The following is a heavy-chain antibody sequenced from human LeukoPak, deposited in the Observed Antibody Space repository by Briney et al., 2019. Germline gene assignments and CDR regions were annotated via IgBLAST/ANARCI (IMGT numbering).Heavy chain of an antibody. CDR3: AKDLYASLN. CDR1: GFTFSSYA. CDR2: TSGSGDIT. J-gene: IGHJ4*02. D-gene: IGHD2/OR15-2a*01. Sequence: GGSLRLSCTASGFTFSSYAMSWVRQVPGKGLEWVSGTSGSGDITYYADSVKGRFTISRDNSKNTLYLQMNSLRPEDTALYYCAKDLYASLNWGQGTLVTVSS. V-gene: IGHV3-23*01.